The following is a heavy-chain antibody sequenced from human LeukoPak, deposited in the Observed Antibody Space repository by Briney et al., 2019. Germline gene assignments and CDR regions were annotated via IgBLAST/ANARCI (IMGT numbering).Heavy chain of an antibody. CDR1: GGSISSYY. CDR2: IYTSGST. Sequence: PSETLSLTCTVSGGSISSYYWSWIRQPAGKGLEWIGRIYTSGSTNYNPSLKSRVTMSVDTSKNQFSLKLSSVTAADTAVYYCARDRGTQYYYYYYMDVWGKGTTVTVSS. D-gene: IGHD1-14*01. J-gene: IGHJ6*03. V-gene: IGHV4-4*07. CDR3: ARDRGTQYYYYYYMDV.